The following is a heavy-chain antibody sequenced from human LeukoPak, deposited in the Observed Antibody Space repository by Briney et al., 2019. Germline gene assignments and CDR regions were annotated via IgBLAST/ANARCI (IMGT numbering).Heavy chain of an antibody. D-gene: IGHD5-24*01. Sequence: GGSLRLSCAASGFTFSSYGMHWVRQAPGKGLEWVAFIRYDGSNKYYADSVKGRFITSRDNSKNTLYLQMNSLRVEDTAVYYCARDLDDYNDFPPIFQYWGQGTQVIVSS. CDR1: GFTFSSYG. V-gene: IGHV3-30*02. CDR3: ARDLDDYNDFPPIFQY. J-gene: IGHJ1*01. CDR2: IRYDGSNK.